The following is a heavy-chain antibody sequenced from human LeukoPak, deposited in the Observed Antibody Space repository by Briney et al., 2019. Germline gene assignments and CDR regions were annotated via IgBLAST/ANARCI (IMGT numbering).Heavy chain of an antibody. Sequence: ASVKVSCKPSGDTFSSHDFNWVRQATGQGLEWMGWMNPKTGGTGYAQKFQGRVTMTRDTSIGTAYMELSSLTSEDTAIYYCARSPTGLRKRNDFWGQGTLVTVSS. CDR2: MNPKTGGT. V-gene: IGHV1-8*01. D-gene: IGHD4-17*01. CDR1: GDTFSSHD. CDR3: ARSPTGLRKRNDF. J-gene: IGHJ4*02.